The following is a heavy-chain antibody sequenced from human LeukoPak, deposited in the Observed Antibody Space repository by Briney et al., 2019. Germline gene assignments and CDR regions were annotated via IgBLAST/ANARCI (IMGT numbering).Heavy chain of an antibody. CDR3: AKTSHCTNGVCYNLVYYYYMDV. CDR2: IRYDGSNK. D-gene: IGHD2-8*01. CDR1: GFTFSSYG. J-gene: IGHJ6*03. V-gene: IGHV3-30*02. Sequence: GGSLRLSCAASGFTFSSYGMHWVRQAPGKGLEWVAFIRYDGSNKYYADSVKGRFTISRDNSKNTLYLQMNSLRAEDTAVYYCAKTSHCTNGVCYNLVYYYYMDVWGKGTTVTVSS.